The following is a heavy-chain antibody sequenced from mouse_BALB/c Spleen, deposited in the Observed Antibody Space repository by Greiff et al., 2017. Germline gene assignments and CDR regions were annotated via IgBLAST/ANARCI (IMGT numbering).Heavy chain of an antibody. Sequence: QVQLQQSGAELVRPGTSVKISCKASGYAFTNYWLGWVKQRPGHGLEWIGDIYPGSGNTYYNEKFKGKATLTADKSSSTAYMQLSSLTSEDSAVYFCARDYYGSSYGYWGQGTTLTVSS. CDR1: GYAFTNYW. D-gene: IGHD1-1*01. CDR3: ARDYYGSSYGY. CDR2: IYPGSGNT. J-gene: IGHJ2*01. V-gene: IGHV1-63*01.